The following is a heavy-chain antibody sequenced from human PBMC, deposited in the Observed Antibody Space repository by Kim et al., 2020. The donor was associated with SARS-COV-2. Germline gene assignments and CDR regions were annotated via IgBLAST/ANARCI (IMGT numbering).Heavy chain of an antibody. V-gene: IGHV3-33*05. CDR3: ARDRPLQFGEKGGMDV. J-gene: IGHJ6*02. CDR2: ISYDGSNK. D-gene: IGHD3-10*01. CDR1: GFTFSSYG. Sequence: GGSLRLSCAASGFTFSSYGMHWVRQAPGKGLEWVAVISYDGSNKYYADSVKGRFTISRDNSKNTLYLQMNSLRAEDTAVYYCARDRPLQFGEKGGMDVWGQGTTVTVSS.